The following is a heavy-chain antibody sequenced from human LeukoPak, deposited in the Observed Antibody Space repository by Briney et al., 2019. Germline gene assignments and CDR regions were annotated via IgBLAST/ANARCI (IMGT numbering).Heavy chain of an antibody. V-gene: IGHV4-59*12. CDR2: IYHSGST. Sequence: PSETLSLTCTVSGGSISSYYWSWIRQPPGKGLEWIGEIYHSGSTNYNPSLKSRVTISVDKSKNQFSLKLSSVTAADTAVYYCARTGGQWLVRRYEKGTIDYWGQGTLVTVSS. CDR3: ARTGGQWLVRRYEKGTIDY. J-gene: IGHJ4*02. D-gene: IGHD6-19*01. CDR1: GGSISSYY.